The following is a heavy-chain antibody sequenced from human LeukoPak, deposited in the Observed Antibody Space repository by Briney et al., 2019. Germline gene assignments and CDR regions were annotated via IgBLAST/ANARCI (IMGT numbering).Heavy chain of an antibody. V-gene: IGHV4-34*01. J-gene: IGHJ5*02. D-gene: IGHD2-15*01. Sequence: SETLSLTCAVYGGSFSGYYWSWIRQPPGKGLEWIGEINHSGSTNYNPSLKSRVTISVDTSKNQFSLKLSSVTAADTAVYYCAREDGHEASPKSWGQGTLVTVSS. CDR2: INHSGST. CDR3: AREDGHEASPKS. CDR1: GGSFSGYY.